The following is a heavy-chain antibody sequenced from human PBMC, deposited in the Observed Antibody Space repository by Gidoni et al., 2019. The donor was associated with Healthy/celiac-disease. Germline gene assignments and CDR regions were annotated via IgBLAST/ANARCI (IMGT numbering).Heavy chain of an antibody. D-gene: IGHD2-15*01. V-gene: IGHV3-23*01. CDR1: GFTFRSSA. CDR2: ISGRGGST. J-gene: IGHJ4*02. Sequence: EVQLLESGGGLVQPRGSLRLTCAASGFTFRSSARSWVRQAPGQGLGWVSAISGRGGSTYYADSGKGRFTISRDNSKNTLYLQMNSLRAEDTAVYYCAKDGGRYCSGGSCYFFDYWGQGTLVTVSS. CDR3: AKDGGRYCSGGSCYFFDY.